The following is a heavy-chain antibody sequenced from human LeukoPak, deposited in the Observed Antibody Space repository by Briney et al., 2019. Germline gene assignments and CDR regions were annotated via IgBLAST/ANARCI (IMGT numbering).Heavy chain of an antibody. V-gene: IGHV1-69*01. D-gene: IGHD7-27*01. J-gene: IGHJ4*02. CDR3: ARSDGSLTGELDY. CDR1: GGTFSSYA. CDR2: IIPIFGTA. Sequence: ASVKVSCKASGGTFSSYAISWVRQTPGQGLEWMGGIIPIFGTANYAQKFQGRVTITADESTSTAYVELSSLRSEDTAVYYCARSDGSLTGELDYWGQGTLVTVSS.